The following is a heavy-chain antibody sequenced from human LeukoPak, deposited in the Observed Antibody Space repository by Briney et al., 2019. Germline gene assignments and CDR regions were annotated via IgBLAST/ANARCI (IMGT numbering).Heavy chain of an antibody. CDR3: AKAGEWELRVDY. D-gene: IGHD1-26*01. J-gene: IGHJ4*02. CDR1: GGSFSGYY. V-gene: IGHV4-34*01. CDR2: INHSGST. Sequence: SETLSLTCAVYGGSFSGYYWSWIRQPPGKGLEWIGEINHSGSTNYNPSLKSRVTISVDTSKNQFSLKLSSVTAADTAVYYCAKAGEWELRVDYWGQGTLVTVSS.